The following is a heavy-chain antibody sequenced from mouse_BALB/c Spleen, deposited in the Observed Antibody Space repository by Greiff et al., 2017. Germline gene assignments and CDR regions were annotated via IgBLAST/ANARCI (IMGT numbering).Heavy chain of an antibody. CDR1: GYSITSDYA. CDR3: ARWGSSFAWFAY. J-gene: IGHJ3*01. D-gene: IGHD1-1*01. Sequence: EVKLLESGPGLVKPSQSLSLTCTVTGYSITSDYAWNWIRQFPGNKLEWMGYISYSGSTSYNPSLKSRISITRDTSKNQFFLQLNSVTTEDTATYYCARWGSSFAWFAYWGQGTLDTVSA. V-gene: IGHV3-2*02. CDR2: ISYSGST.